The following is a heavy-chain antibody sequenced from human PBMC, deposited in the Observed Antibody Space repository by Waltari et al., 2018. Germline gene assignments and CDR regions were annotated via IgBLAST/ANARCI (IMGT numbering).Heavy chain of an antibody. J-gene: IGHJ3*02. V-gene: IGHV3-48*03. D-gene: IGHD6-19*01. Sequence: EVQLVESGGSLVQPGGSLRLSGAASGFPFSRLSMYGVRQAPGKGLEWVSYISSSGTTIYYADSVKGRFTFSRDNAKNSVYLQMNSLRVEDTAVFYCARAHDSPHYTSGWGRAFDIWGQGTMVTVSS. CDR2: ISSSGTTI. CDR3: ARAHDSPHYTSGWGRAFDI. CDR1: GFPFSRLS.